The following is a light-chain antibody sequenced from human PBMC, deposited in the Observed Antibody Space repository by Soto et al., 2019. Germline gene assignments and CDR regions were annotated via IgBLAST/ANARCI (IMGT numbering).Light chain of an antibody. V-gene: IGKV1-39*01. J-gene: IGKJ1*01. CDR2: AAS. CDR3: QQSYITWT. CDR1: QSISTY. Sequence: DIQMSKSPSSLSASVRDSVTITFRASQSISTYLNWYQQKPGKDPXLLIYAASNLQSGVPSRSSGRGSGGDFTLTISSLKPDDFARYYCQQSYITWTFGQGTK.